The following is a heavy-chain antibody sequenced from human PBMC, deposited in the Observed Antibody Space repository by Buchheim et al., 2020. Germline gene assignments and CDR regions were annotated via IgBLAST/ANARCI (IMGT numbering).Heavy chain of an antibody. CDR2: ISGSGGST. D-gene: IGHD3-10*01. CDR3: AKGFGYYGSGSYFEDWFDP. CDR1: GFTFSIYA. V-gene: IGHV3-23*01. J-gene: IGHJ5*02. Sequence: EVQLSESGGGLVQPGGSLRLSCAASGFTFSIYAMSWVRQAPGKGLEWVSAISGSGGSTYYADSVNGRFTISRVNSKNTLYLQMNSLRAEDTAVYYCAKGFGYYGSGSYFEDWFDPWGQGTL.